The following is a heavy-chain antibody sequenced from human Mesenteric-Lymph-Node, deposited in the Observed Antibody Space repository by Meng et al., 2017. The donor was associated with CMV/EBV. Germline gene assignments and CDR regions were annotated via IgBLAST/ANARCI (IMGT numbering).Heavy chain of an antibody. J-gene: IGHJ5*02. Sequence: GESLKISCAASGFTFSSYGMHWVRQAPGKGLEWVAFIRYDGSNKYYADSVKGRFTISRDNSKNTLYLQMNSLRAEDTAVYYCARDGASGWNGGWCDPWGQGTLVTVSS. D-gene: IGHD6-19*01. CDR3: ARDGASGWNGGWCDP. V-gene: IGHV3-30*02. CDR2: IRYDGSNK. CDR1: GFTFSSYG.